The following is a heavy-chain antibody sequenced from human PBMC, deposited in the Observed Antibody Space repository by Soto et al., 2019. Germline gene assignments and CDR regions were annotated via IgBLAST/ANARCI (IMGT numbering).Heavy chain of an antibody. Sequence: QVQLVQSGAEVKKPGASVKVSCKAAGYTLTTYGVSWVRQAPGQGLEWVGWISAYNDHTNYAQKFQGRVTMTTDTSTSTAYMELRSLRSDDPAVYYCARGTYFDYWGQGTLVTVSS. D-gene: IGHD1-1*01. CDR1: GYTLTTYG. CDR3: ARGTYFDY. CDR2: ISAYNDHT. V-gene: IGHV1-18*01. J-gene: IGHJ4*02.